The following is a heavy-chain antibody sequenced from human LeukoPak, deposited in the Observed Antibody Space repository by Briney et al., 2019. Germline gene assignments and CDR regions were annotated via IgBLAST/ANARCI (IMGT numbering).Heavy chain of an antibody. CDR1: GFTLRIYR. J-gene: IGHJ4*02. D-gene: IGHD6-19*01. CDR2: INIDSSTI. Sequence: SGGSLRLSCAASGFTLRIYRINWVRQAPRKGLEWVSYINIDSSTIYYTDSLKGRFTISRDNAKNSLYLQMNSLRDEDTAVYYCARATSTSGPTFDYWGQGTLVTVSS. V-gene: IGHV3-48*02. CDR3: ARATSTSGPTFDY.